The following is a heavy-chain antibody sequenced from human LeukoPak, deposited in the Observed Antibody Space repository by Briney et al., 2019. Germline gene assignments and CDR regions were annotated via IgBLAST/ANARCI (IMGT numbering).Heavy chain of an antibody. V-gene: IGHV4-34*01. CDR3: ASVAVAGTAY. Sequence: SETLSLTCAVHGGSFSGYYWSWIRQPPGKGLEWIGEINHSGSTNYNPSLKSRVTISVDTSKNQFSLKLSSVTAADTAVYYCASVAVAGTAYWGQGTLVTVSS. CDR2: INHSGST. D-gene: IGHD6-19*01. J-gene: IGHJ4*02. CDR1: GGSFSGYY.